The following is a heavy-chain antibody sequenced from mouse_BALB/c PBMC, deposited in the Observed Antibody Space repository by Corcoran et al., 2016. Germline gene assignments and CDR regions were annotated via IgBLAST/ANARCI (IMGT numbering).Heavy chain of an antibody. CDR1: GYTFTNYG. CDR3: ARRYGDYFDY. V-gene: IGHV9-1*02. J-gene: IGHJ2*01. Sequence: QIQLVQSGPELKKPGETVKISCKASGYTFTNYGMNWVKQAPGKGLKWMGWINTYTGEPTYADDFKGRFAFSLETSASTAYLQINNLKNEDMATYFCARRYGDYFDYWGQGTTLTVSS. CDR2: INTYTGEP. D-gene: IGHD2-10*02.